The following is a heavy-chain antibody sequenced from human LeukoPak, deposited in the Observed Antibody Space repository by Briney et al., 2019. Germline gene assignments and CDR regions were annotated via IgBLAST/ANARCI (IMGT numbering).Heavy chain of an antibody. J-gene: IGHJ2*01. Sequence: SETLSLTCAVYGGSFSGYYWSWIRQPPGKGLEWIGEINHSGSTNYNPSLKSRVTISLDTSKNKFSLKLRSVTAADTAVYYCARRGANSGSYSHFDLWGRGTLVTVSS. CDR2: INHSGST. D-gene: IGHD1-26*01. CDR1: GGSFSGYY. CDR3: ARRGANSGSYSHFDL. V-gene: IGHV4-34*01.